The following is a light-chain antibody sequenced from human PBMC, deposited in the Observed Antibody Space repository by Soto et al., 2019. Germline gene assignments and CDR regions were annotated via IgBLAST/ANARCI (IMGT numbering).Light chain of an antibody. J-gene: IGKJ5*01. CDR3: QQLNSYPPS. CDR2: AAS. CDR1: QGISSY. Sequence: DIQLTQSPSFLSASVGDRVTITCRASQGISSYLAWYQQKPGKAPKLLIYAASTLHSGVPSRFSGSRSGTEFTLTISSLQPEDFATYYCQQLNSYPPSFGQGTRLEIK. V-gene: IGKV1-9*01.